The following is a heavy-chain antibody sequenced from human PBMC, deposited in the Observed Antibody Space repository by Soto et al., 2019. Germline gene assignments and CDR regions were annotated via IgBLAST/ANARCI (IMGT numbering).Heavy chain of an antibody. CDR1: GFTFSDYY. CDR2: ISSSSSYT. V-gene: IGHV3-11*06. Sequence: QVQLVESGGGLVKPGGSLRLSCAASGFTFSDYYMSWIRQAPGKGLAWVSYISSSSSYTNYADSVKGRFTSSRDNAKNSLYLQMNSLRAEDTAVYYCARDASLDCSSTSCYFDYWGQGTLVTVSS. J-gene: IGHJ4*02. D-gene: IGHD2-2*01. CDR3: ARDASLDCSSTSCYFDY.